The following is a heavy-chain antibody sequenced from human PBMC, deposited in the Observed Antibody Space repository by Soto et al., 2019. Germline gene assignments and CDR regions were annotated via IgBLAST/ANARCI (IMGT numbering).Heavy chain of an antibody. J-gene: IGHJ4*02. D-gene: IGHD3-10*01. CDR1: GGSISSYY. CDR2: IYYSGST. CDR3: ARTVWFGEYYFDY. Sequence: PSETLSLTCTVSGGSISSYYWSWIRQPPGKGLEWIGYIYYSGSTNYNPSLKSRVTISVDTSKNQFSPKLSSVTAADTAVYYCARTVWFGEYYFDYWGQGTLVT. V-gene: IGHV4-59*01.